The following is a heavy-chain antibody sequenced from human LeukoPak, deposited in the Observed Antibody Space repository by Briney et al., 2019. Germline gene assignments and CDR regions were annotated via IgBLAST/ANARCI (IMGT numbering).Heavy chain of an antibody. D-gene: IGHD6-13*01. CDR2: FDPEDGET. Sequence: ASVKVSCKVSGYTLNELSMHWVRQAPGKGLEWMGGFDPEDGETIYAQKFQGRVTMTEDTSTDTAYLELSSLRSEDTAVYYCATDFSLIWMRPAAAGLWGQGTLVTVSS. CDR3: ATDFSLIWMRPAAAGL. V-gene: IGHV1-24*01. CDR1: GYTLNELS. J-gene: IGHJ4*02.